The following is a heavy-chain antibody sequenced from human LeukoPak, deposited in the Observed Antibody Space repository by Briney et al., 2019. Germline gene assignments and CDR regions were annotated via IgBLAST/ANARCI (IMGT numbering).Heavy chain of an antibody. D-gene: IGHD1-26*01. Sequence: GASVKVSCKASGYTFTSYDINWVRQATGQGLEWMGWISAYNGNTNYAQKLQGRVTMTTDTSTSTAYMELRSLGSDDTAVYYCARVLAGATNWFDPWGQGTLVTVSS. J-gene: IGHJ5*02. V-gene: IGHV1-18*01. CDR3: ARVLAGATNWFDP. CDR1: GYTFTSYD. CDR2: ISAYNGNT.